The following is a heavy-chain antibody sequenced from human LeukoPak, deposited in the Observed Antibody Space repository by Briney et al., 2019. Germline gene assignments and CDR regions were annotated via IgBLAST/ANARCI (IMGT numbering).Heavy chain of an antibody. V-gene: IGHV1-18*01. CDR3: ARRAGAYSHPYDY. Sequence: GASVKVSCKASGYILTNYGITWVRQAPGQGLEWMGWISGYNADTDSTQKVQGRLTMTTDTSTNTAYMELRSLRSDDTAVYYCARRAGAYSHPYDYWGQGTLVTVSS. CDR1: GYILTNYG. J-gene: IGHJ4*02. D-gene: IGHD4/OR15-4a*01. CDR2: ISGYNADT.